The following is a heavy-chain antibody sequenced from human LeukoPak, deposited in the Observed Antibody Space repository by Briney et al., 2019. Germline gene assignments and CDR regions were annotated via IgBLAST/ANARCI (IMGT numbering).Heavy chain of an antibody. Sequence: GGSLRLSCAASGFTFSSYWMSWVRQAPGKGLEWVANIKQDGYEKYYVDSVKGRFTISRDNAKNSPYLQMNSLRAEDTAVYYCARGAGDSSGYYYTLDYWGQGTLVTVSS. J-gene: IGHJ4*02. D-gene: IGHD3-22*01. CDR2: IKQDGYEK. CDR1: GFTFSSYW. CDR3: ARGAGDSSGYYYTLDY. V-gene: IGHV3-7*01.